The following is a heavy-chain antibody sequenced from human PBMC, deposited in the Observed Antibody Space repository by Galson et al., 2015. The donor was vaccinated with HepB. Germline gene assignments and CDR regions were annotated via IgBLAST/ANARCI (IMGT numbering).Heavy chain of an antibody. CDR2: ISRSGSTI. J-gene: IGHJ4*02. CDR1: GFTFSDYY. Sequence: SLRLSCAASGFTFSDYYMTWIRQAPGKGLEWVSYISRSGSTISYADSVKGRFTISRDNAKNSLYLQMNSLRAEDTAVYYCARSSSRDQGHYDFWSGYYSDYWGQGTLVTVSS. CDR3: ARSSSRDQGHYDFWSGYYSDY. D-gene: IGHD3-3*01. V-gene: IGHV3-11*01.